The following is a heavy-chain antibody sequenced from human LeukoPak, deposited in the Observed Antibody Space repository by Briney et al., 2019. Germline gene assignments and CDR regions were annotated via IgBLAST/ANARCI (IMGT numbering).Heavy chain of an antibody. J-gene: IGHJ6*02. CDR3: VKGYSSGWTREYYGMDV. CDR2: ISAGGAGT. Sequence: GGSPRLSCAASGFTFITYAMTWVRQAPGKGLDWVSTISAGGAGTYYADSVKGRFTISRDNSKNTLYLQMNSLRAEDTALYYCVKGYSSGWTREYYGMDVWGQGTTVTVSS. V-gene: IGHV3-23*01. CDR1: GFTFITYA. D-gene: IGHD6-19*01.